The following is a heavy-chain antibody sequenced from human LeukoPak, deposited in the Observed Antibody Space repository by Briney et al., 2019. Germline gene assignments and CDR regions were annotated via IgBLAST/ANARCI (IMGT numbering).Heavy chain of an antibody. CDR2: IYFRGDT. CDR1: GGSMSIGAHY. J-gene: IGHJ4*02. D-gene: IGHD2-8*01. CDR3: ARGMANFEY. V-gene: IGHV4-31*03. Sequence: SETLPLTCNVSGGSMSIGAHYWSWIRQLPGKGLEGIGYIYFRGDTYYNPSLRSRVAITIDESKNQFSLRLASVTEADRAVYYCARGMANFEYWGQGIPVTVSS.